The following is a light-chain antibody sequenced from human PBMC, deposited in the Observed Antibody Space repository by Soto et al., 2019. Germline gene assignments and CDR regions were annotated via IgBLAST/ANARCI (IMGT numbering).Light chain of an antibody. Sequence: QSALTQPRSVSGSPGQSVTISCTGTSSDVGGYNYVSWYQQHPGKAPKLVIYDVSKRPSGVPDRFSGSKSGNTASLTVSGLQAEDEADYYCSSYAGSVNVAFGGGTKLTVL. V-gene: IGLV2-11*01. CDR1: SSDVGGYNY. J-gene: IGLJ2*01. CDR2: DVS. CDR3: SSYAGSVNVA.